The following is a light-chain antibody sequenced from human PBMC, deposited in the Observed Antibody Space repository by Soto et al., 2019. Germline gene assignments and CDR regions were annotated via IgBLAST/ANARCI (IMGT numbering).Light chain of an antibody. Sequence: QSALTQPASVSGSPGQSITISCTGTPSDIGNYETVSWYQHHPGKAPQAVIYEVNKRPSGVPDRFSGSKSGNTASLTVSGLQAEDEGDYYCSSYAGSNNYVFGTGTKVTVL. V-gene: IGLV2-8*01. CDR2: EVN. CDR1: PSDIGNYET. J-gene: IGLJ1*01. CDR3: SSYAGSNNYV.